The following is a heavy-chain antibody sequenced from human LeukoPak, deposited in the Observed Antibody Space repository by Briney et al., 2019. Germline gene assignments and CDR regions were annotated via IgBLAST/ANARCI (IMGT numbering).Heavy chain of an antibody. J-gene: IGHJ4*02. CDR3: ARGDSGYDYGFDN. CDR1: GGTFSSHA. CDR2: IIPIFGTT. V-gene: IGHV1-69*05. Sequence: SVKVSCKASGGTFSSHAISRVRQAPGQGLEGVGGIIPIFGTTNYAQRFQGRVTITTDESTSTGYMELRSLRSDDTAVYYCARGDSGYDYGFDNWGQGTLVTVSS. D-gene: IGHD5-12*01.